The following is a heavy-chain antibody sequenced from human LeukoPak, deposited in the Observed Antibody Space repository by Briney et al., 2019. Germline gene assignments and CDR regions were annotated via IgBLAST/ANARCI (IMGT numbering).Heavy chain of an antibody. Sequence: GGSLRLSCAASGFTFSSYGMSWVRQAPGKGLEWVSAISGSGGSTYYADSVKGRFTISRDNSKNTLYLQMNSLRAEDTAVYYCARERSSSWSNWFDPWGQGTLVTVSS. CDR1: GFTFSSYG. D-gene: IGHD6-13*01. J-gene: IGHJ5*01. CDR3: ARERSSSWSNWFDP. CDR2: ISGSGGST. V-gene: IGHV3-23*01.